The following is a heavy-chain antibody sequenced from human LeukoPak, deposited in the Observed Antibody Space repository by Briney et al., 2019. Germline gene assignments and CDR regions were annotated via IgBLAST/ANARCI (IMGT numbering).Heavy chain of an antibody. V-gene: IGHV3-30*04. CDR1: GFTFGSYA. CDR3: AREGGRSIAALDY. CDR2: ISYDGTNE. D-gene: IGHD6-6*01. J-gene: IGHJ4*02. Sequence: GGSLRLSCAASGFTFGSYAIHWVRQAPGRGLEWVAVISYDGTNEYYADSVKGRFTISRDNSKNTLYLQMNSLRAEDTAVYYCAREGGRSIAALDYWGQGTLVTVSS.